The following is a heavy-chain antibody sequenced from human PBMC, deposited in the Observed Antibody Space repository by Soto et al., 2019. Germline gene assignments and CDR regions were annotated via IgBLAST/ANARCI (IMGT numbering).Heavy chain of an antibody. D-gene: IGHD3-3*01. CDR2: ISYDGSNK. Sequence: QVQLVESGGGVVQPGRSLRLSCAASGFTFSSSAMHWVRQAPGKGLEWVAVISYDGSNKYYADSVKGRFTISRDNSKNXXYXXXXXLXXXXXXXXXXXRDKRDXRFXEWSYYFDYWGQGTLVTVSS. CDR1: GFTFSSSA. J-gene: IGHJ4*02. V-gene: IGHV3-30-3*01. CDR3: XRDKRDXRFXEWSYYFDY.